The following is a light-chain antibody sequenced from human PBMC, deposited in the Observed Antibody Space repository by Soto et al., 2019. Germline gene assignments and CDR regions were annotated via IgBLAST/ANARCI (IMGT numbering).Light chain of an antibody. V-gene: IGKV3-11*01. J-gene: IGKJ5*01. CDR3: QQRSNWPIS. CDR1: QSVSSN. Sequence: EIVMTQSPATLSVSPGERATLSCRASQSVSSNLAWYQQKPGQAPRLLIYDASNRATGIPARFCGSGSGTDFTLTISSLEPEDFAVYYCQQRSNWPISFGQGTRLEIK. CDR2: DAS.